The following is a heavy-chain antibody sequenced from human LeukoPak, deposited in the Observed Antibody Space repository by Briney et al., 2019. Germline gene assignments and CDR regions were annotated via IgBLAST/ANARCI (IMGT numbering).Heavy chain of an antibody. J-gene: IGHJ4*02. Sequence: GASVKVSCKASGYIFTSYDLTWVRQATGQGLEWMGRMNPNGGKAVYTQKFQGRVTFTRDTSISTAYMEVSSLISEDTAVYYCTTYAGSGSFYSFAYWGQGTLVTVSS. D-gene: IGHD3-10*01. CDR2: MNPNGGKA. CDR1: GYIFTSYD. V-gene: IGHV1-8*01. CDR3: TTYAGSGSFYSFAY.